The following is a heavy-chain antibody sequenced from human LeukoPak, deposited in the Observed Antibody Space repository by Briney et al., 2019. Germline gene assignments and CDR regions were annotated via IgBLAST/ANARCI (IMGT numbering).Heavy chain of an antibody. V-gene: IGHV3-23*01. Sequence: GGSLRLSCAASRFTFSSYAMNWVRQAPGKGLEWVSLISGSGDSTYYADSVRGRFTISRDNSKNTLYLQMNSLRAEDTAVYYCAKCPLYDFWSGGVDVWGKGTTVTVSS. CDR2: ISGSGDST. D-gene: IGHD3-3*01. CDR1: RFTFSSYA. J-gene: IGHJ6*04. CDR3: AKCPLYDFWSGGVDV.